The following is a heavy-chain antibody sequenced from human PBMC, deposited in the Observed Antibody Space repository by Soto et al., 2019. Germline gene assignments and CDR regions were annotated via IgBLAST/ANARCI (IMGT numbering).Heavy chain of an antibody. CDR2: MNDSGNT. CDR1: GGSFSGYY. CDR3: ASPRWNYIY. D-gene: IGHD1-7*01. J-gene: IGHJ4*02. V-gene: IGHV4-34*01. Sequence: QVQLQQCGAGLLKPSETLSLTCAVSGGSFSGYYWSWIRQPPGKGLEWIGEMNDSGNTKYNASLESRVAISVDTSTGHFSLTLTSVTAAATAVYYCASPRWNYIYWGQGTLVAVSS.